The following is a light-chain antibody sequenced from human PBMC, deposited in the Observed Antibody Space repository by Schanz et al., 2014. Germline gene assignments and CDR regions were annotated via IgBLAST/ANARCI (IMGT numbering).Light chain of an antibody. V-gene: IGKV1-5*01. CDR3: QQSYSAPYT. CDR1: QSISSW. Sequence: DIQMTQSPSTLSASVGDRVTITCRASQSISSWLAWYQQKPGKAPKLLIYDASSLESGVPSRFSGSGSGTEFTLTISSLQPDDFATYYCQQSYSAPYTFGQGTKLAIK. J-gene: IGKJ2*01. CDR2: DAS.